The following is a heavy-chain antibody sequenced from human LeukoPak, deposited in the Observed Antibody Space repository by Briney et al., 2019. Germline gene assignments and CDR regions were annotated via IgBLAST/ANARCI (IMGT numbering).Heavy chain of an antibody. CDR3: ARDNGCSSTSCYIGYYYYYYMDV. Sequence: PGGSLRLSCAASGFTFSSYWMHWVRHAPGKGLVWVSRINSDGSSTSYADSVKGRFTISRDNAKNTLYLQMNSLRAEDMAVYYCARDNGCSSTSCYIGYYYYYYMDVWGKGTTVTVSS. CDR2: INSDGSST. V-gene: IGHV3-74*01. D-gene: IGHD2-2*02. CDR1: GFTFSSYW. J-gene: IGHJ6*03.